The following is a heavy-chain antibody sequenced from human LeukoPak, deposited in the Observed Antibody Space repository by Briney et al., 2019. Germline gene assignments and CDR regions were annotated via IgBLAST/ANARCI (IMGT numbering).Heavy chain of an antibody. CDR1: GFSFSNYA. Sequence: GGSLRLSCAASGFSFSNYAMSWVRQAPGKGLEWVSGISCSSGSTYYADSVKGRFTISRDNSKNTLYLQMNSLIAEDTAIYYCAKNRAVHEIDYWGQGTLVTVSS. CDR2: ISCSSGST. CDR3: AKNRAVHEIDY. D-gene: IGHD6-19*01. J-gene: IGHJ4*02. V-gene: IGHV3-23*01.